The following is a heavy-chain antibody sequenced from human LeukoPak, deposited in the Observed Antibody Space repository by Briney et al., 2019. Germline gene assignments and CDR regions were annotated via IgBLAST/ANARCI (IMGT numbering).Heavy chain of an antibody. Sequence: GGSLRLSCAASGFTFSDYYMSWIRQAPGKGLEWVSYISSSGSTIYYADSVKGRFTISRDNAKNSLYLQMNSLRAEDTAVYYCARAQTYYDILTGYSPGAFDIWGQGTTVTVSS. CDR3: ARAQTYYDILTGYSPGAFDI. J-gene: IGHJ3*02. CDR1: GFTFSDYY. V-gene: IGHV3-11*01. D-gene: IGHD3-9*01. CDR2: ISSSGSTI.